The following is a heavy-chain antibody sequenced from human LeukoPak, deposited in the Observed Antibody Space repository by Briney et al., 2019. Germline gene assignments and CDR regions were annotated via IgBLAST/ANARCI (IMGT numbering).Heavy chain of an antibody. J-gene: IGHJ5*02. CDR1: GVSFSGYY. CDR3: ATLGGYSSNDWFDP. Sequence: SESLSLTCAVSGVSFSGYYWSWIRQPPGKGLEWIGEINHSGSTNYNPSLESRVTISVDTYKNQFSLKLSAVAAADTAVYYCATLGGYSSNDWFDPWGQGTLVTVSS. CDR2: INHSGST. D-gene: IGHD6-13*01. V-gene: IGHV4-34*01.